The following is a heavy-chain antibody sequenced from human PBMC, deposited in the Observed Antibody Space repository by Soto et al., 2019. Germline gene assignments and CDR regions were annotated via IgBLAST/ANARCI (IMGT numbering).Heavy chain of an antibody. CDR2: IIPIFGTA. D-gene: IGHD6-13*01. V-gene: IGHV1-69*13. J-gene: IGHJ6*02. CDR3: ARPHLISSWYATSYYYYGMDV. Sequence: SVKVSSKASGGTFSSYAISWVRQAPGQGLEWMGGIIPIFGTANYAQKFQGRVTITADESTSTAYMELSSLRSEDTAVYYCARPHLISSWYATSYYYYGMDVWGQGTTVTVSS. CDR1: GGTFSSYA.